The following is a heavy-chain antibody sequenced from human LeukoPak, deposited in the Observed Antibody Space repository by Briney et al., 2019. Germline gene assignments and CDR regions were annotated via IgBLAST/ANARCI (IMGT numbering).Heavy chain of an antibody. CDR1: GYTFTSYG. CDR3: AMVQAAISGGDWFDP. CDR2: ISAYNGNT. J-gene: IGHJ5*02. Sequence: ASVKVSCKASGYTFTSYGISWVRQAPGQGLEWMGWISAYNGNTNYAQKLQGRVTMTTDTSTSTAYMELRSLRSDDTAVYYCAMVQAAISGGDWFDPWGQGTLLTVSS. D-gene: IGHD2-2*02. V-gene: IGHV1-18*01.